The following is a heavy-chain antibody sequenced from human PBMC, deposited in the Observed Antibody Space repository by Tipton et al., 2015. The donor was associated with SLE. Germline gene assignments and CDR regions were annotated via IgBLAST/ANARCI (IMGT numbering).Heavy chain of an antibody. J-gene: IGHJ4*02. V-gene: IGHV4-59*11. CDR1: GGSLSSQY. CDR2: LHYSGNT. D-gene: IGHD2-2*01. CDR3: VRSYQGMD. Sequence: TLSLTCTVSGGSLSSQYWSWIRQPPGKGLEWVGYLHYSGNTDYNPSLKSRVTISADTSKSQFSLTLNFVTAADTAVYYCVRSYQGMDWGQGTLVTVSS.